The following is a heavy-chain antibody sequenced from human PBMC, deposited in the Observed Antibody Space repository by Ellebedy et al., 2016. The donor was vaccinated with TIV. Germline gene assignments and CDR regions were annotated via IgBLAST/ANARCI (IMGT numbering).Heavy chain of an antibody. J-gene: IGHJ5*02. D-gene: IGHD4-17*01. CDR3: ARDYGDYWFDP. CDR2: IYYSGST. Sequence: GSLRLSXTVSGGSISSSTYYWGWIRQPPGKGLEWIGNIYYSGSTYYNPSLKSRVTISVDTSKNQFSLKLTSVTAADTAVYYCARDYGDYWFDPWGQGTLVTVSS. V-gene: IGHV4-39*02. CDR1: GGSISSSTYY.